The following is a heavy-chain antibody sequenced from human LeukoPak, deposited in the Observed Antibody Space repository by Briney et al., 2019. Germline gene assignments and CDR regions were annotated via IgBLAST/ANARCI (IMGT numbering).Heavy chain of an antibody. V-gene: IGHV3-66*01. CDR1: GFTVSSNY. D-gene: IGHD3-16*01. CDR3: AREGLWGRGPEDS. Sequence: GGSLRLSCAASGFTVSSNYMSWVRQAPGKGLEWVSVIYSGGSTYYADSVKGRFTISRDNSKNTLYLQMNSLRAEDTAVYYCAREGLWGRGPEDSWGQGTLVTVSS. J-gene: IGHJ4*02. CDR2: IYSGGST.